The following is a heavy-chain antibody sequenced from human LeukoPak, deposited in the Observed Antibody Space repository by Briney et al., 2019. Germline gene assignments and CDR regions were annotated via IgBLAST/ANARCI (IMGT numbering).Heavy chain of an antibody. CDR3: AKDPGIAVAEGLAGIP. CDR2: IIPIFGTA. J-gene: IGHJ5*02. Sequence: ASVKVSCKASGGTFSSYAISWVRQAPGQGLEWMGGIIPIFGTANYAQKFQGRVTITADESTSTAYMELSSLRSEDTAVYYCAKDPGIAVAEGLAGIPWGQGTLVTVSS. V-gene: IGHV1-69*13. D-gene: IGHD6-19*01. CDR1: GGTFSSYA.